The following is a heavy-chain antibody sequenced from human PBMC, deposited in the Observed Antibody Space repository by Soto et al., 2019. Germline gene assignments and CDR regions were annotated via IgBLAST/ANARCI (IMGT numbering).Heavy chain of an antibody. CDR3: TLEVYYDSSGYYHFYY. D-gene: IGHD3-22*01. Sequence: PGGSLRLSCAASGFTFSNAWMSWVRQAPGKGLEWVGRIKSKTDGGTTDYAAPVRGRFTISRADSKNTLYLHMNSLKTEDTPVYYCTLEVYYDSSGYYHFYYWGQGTLVTVSS. CDR2: IKSKTDGGTT. J-gene: IGHJ4*02. V-gene: IGHV3-15*01. CDR1: GFTFSNAW.